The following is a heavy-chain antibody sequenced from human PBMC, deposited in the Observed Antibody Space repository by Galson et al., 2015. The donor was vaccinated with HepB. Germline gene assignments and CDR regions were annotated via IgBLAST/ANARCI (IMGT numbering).Heavy chain of an antibody. CDR3: AKLIAPAGTFNVY. V-gene: IGHV3-23*01. D-gene: IGHD6-13*01. CDR1: GFTFSSYA. Sequence: SLRLSCAASGFTFSSYAMSWVRQAPGKGLEWVSAISGSGGSTYYADSVKGRFTISRDNSKNTLYLEMNSLRAEDTAVYYCAKLIAPAGTFNVYWGQGTLVTVSS. CDR2: ISGSGGST. J-gene: IGHJ4*02.